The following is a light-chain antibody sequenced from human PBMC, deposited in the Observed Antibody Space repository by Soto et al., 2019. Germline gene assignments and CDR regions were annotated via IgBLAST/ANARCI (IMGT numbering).Light chain of an antibody. CDR1: QGVSRK. J-gene: IGKJ5*01. CDR2: GAS. Sequence: DIVMTQSPATLSVAPGERVTFSCRASQGVSRKLAWYQHKPGQAPRLLISGASTRATGIPARFSGSGSGTEFTLTISSLQSEDFAVYYCQQCNNWPPITFGQGTRLEIK. V-gene: IGKV3-15*01. CDR3: QQCNNWPPIT.